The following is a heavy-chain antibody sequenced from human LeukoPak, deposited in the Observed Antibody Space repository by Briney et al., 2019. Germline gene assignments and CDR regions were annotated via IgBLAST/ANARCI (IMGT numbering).Heavy chain of an antibody. CDR1: GYTLTSYG. V-gene: IGHV1-18*01. D-gene: IGHD2-15*01. Sequence: ASVKVSCKASGYTLTSYGISWVRQAPGQGLELMGWSGAYNGNTNYAQKLQGRVTMTTDTSTSTAYMELRSLRSDDTAVYYCARGGIRYCSGGSCYYYYYYMDVWGKGTTVTVSS. CDR3: ARGGIRYCSGGSCYYYYYYMDV. J-gene: IGHJ6*03. CDR2: SGAYNGNT.